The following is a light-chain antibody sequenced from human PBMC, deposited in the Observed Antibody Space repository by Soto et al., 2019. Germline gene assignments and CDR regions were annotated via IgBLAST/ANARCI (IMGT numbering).Light chain of an antibody. CDR3: SSYTSSSTYVV. CDR2: DVS. J-gene: IGLJ2*01. V-gene: IGLV2-14*01. CDR1: SSDVGGYNY. Sequence: QSALTQPASVSGSPGQSITISCTGTSSDVGGYNYVSWYQQHPGKAPKLMIYDVSNRPSGVSNRFSGSKSGNTASLTFSGLQAEDEADYYCSSYTSSSTYVVFGGGTQLTVL.